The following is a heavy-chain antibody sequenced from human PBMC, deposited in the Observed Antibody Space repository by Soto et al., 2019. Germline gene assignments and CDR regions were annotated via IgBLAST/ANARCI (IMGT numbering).Heavy chain of an antibody. Sequence: PGESLKISCKGSGYSFTSYWIGWVRQMPGKGLEWMGIIYPGDSDTRYSPSFQGQVTISADKSISTAYLQWSSLKASDTAMYYCARNELGSGWYSVSYYFDYWGQGTLVTVSS. D-gene: IGHD6-19*01. V-gene: IGHV5-51*01. CDR2: IYPGDSDT. J-gene: IGHJ4*02. CDR3: ARNELGSGWYSVSYYFDY. CDR1: GYSFTSYW.